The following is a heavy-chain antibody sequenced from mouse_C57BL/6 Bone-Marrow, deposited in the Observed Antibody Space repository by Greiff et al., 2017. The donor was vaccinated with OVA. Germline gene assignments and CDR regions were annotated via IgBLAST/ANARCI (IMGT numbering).Heavy chain of an antibody. CDR2: IDPSDSYT. V-gene: IGHV1-50*01. CDR1: GYTFTSYW. D-gene: IGHD2-4*01. CDR3: ARSIYYDYDGDAMDY. Sequence: QVQLQQPGAELVKPGASVKLSCKASGYTFTSYWMQWVKQRPGQGLEWIGEIDPSDSYTNYNQKFKGKATLTVDTSSSTAYMQLSSLTSEDSAVYYCARSIYYDYDGDAMDYWGQGTSVTVSS. J-gene: IGHJ4*01.